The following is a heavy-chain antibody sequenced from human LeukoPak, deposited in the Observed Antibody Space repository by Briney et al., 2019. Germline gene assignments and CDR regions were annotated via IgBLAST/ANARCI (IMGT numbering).Heavy chain of an antibody. D-gene: IGHD4-17*01. Sequence: PSETLSLTCTVSGGSISSGSYYWSWIRQPAGKGLEWIGRIYTSGSTNYNPSLKSRVTISVDTSKNQFSLKLSSVTAADTAVYYCARHRTTVTTPFDYWGQGTLVTVSS. V-gene: IGHV4-61*02. CDR3: ARHRTTVTTPFDY. CDR2: IYTSGST. CDR1: GGSISSGSYY. J-gene: IGHJ4*02.